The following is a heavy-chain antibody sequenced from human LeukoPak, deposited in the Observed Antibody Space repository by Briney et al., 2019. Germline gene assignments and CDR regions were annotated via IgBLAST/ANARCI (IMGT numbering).Heavy chain of an antibody. D-gene: IGHD4-11*01. V-gene: IGHV4-30-2*01. CDR2: IYHSGST. Sequence: PSQTLSLTCAVSGGSISSGGYSWSWIRQPPGKGLEWIGYIYHSGSTYYNPSLKSRVTISVDRSKNQFSLKLSSVTAADTAVHYCARGTVTTWGGFDPWGQGTLVTVSS. CDR3: ARGTVTTWGGFDP. CDR1: GGSISSGGYS. J-gene: IGHJ5*02.